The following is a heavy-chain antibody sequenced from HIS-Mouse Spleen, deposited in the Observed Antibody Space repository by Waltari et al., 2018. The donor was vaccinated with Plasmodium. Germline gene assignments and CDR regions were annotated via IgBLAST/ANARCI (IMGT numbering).Heavy chain of an antibody. D-gene: IGHD2-15*01. V-gene: IGHV3-30-3*01. Sequence: QVQLVESGGGVVQPGRSLRLSCAASGFTFSSYAMHWVRQAPGKGLGWVAFISYDGSNKYYADSGKGRFTISRDNSKNTLYLQMNSLRAEDTAVYYCARDRRLAFDYWGQGTLVTVSS. CDR1: GFTFSSYA. J-gene: IGHJ4*02. CDR3: ARDRRLAFDY. CDR2: ISYDGSNK.